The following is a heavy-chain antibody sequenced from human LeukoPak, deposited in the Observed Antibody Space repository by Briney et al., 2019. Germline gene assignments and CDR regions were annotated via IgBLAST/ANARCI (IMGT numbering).Heavy chain of an antibody. Sequence: PSETLSLTCAVYGGSFSGYYWSWIRQPPGKGLEWTGEINHSGSTNYNPSLKSRVTISVDTSKNQFSLKLSSVTAADTAVYYCARRRGYSYGPFDYWGQGTLVTVSS. CDR3: ARRRGYSYGPFDY. CDR1: GGSFSGYY. J-gene: IGHJ4*02. CDR2: INHSGST. V-gene: IGHV4-34*01. D-gene: IGHD5-18*01.